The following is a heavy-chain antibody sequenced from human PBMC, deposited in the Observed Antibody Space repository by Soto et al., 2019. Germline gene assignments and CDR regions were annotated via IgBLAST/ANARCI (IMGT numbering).Heavy chain of an antibody. CDR3: ARGGYGSGGSCYDLVAFDI. D-gene: IGHD2-15*01. V-gene: IGHV4-31*03. CDR2: IYYSGST. J-gene: IGHJ3*02. Sequence: ASETLSLTCTVSGGPISSGGYYWSWIRQHPGKGLEWIGYIYYSGSTYYNPSLKSRVTMSVDTSKNQFSLKLSSVTAADTAVYYCARGGYGSGGSCYDLVAFDIWGQGTMVTVSS. CDR1: GGPISSGGYY.